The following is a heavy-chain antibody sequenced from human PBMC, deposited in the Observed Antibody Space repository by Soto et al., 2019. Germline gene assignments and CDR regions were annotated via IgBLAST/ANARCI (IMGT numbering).Heavy chain of an antibody. CDR1: GFTFSSYE. J-gene: IGHJ4*02. Sequence: EVQLVESGGGVVQPGGSLRLSCAASGFTFSSYEMNWVRQAPGKGLEWVSYISSSGSSIYYADSVKGRITISRDNAKNSLYLKMNSLRADDTAVYYCARIILDYFDYWGQGTLVTVSS. V-gene: IGHV3-48*03. CDR3: ARIILDYFDY. CDR2: ISSSGSSI.